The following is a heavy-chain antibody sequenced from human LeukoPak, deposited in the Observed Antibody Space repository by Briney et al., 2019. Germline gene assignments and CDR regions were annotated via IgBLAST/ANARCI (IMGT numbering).Heavy chain of an antibody. CDR2: INHSGST. Sequence: SGTLSLTCAVYGGSFSGYYWSWIRQPPGKGLEWIGEINHSGSTNYNPSLKSRVTISVDTSKNQFSLKLSSVTAADTAVYYCARRNYDSSGYPIGLYYFDYWGQGTLVTVSS. CDR3: ARRNYDSSGYPIGLYYFDY. CDR1: GGSFSGYY. D-gene: IGHD3-22*01. J-gene: IGHJ4*02. V-gene: IGHV4-34*01.